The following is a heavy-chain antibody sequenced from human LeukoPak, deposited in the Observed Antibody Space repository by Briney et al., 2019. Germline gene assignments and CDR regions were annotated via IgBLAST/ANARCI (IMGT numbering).Heavy chain of an antibody. CDR2: IYFGGNT. CDR3: ATHDSAVMVTSAFDF. V-gene: IGHV4-59*01. CDR1: GVSIRSYY. D-gene: IGHD3-22*01. Sequence: PSETLSLTCTVSGVSIRSYYWNWIRQAPAKGLEWIGYIYFGGNTNYNPSLKSRVTISVDTSKSQFSLNLNSVSAADTAVYYCATHDSAVMVTSAFDFWGQGILVTVSS. J-gene: IGHJ5*01.